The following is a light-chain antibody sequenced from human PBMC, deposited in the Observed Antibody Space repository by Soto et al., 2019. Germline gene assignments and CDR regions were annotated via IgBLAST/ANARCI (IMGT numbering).Light chain of an antibody. Sequence: DIQMTQSPSTLSASVGDTVTVTYRASQSVSGWLAWYQQKPGEAPKLLIYDASALPRGVPSRFSGSGSGTEFTLTISSLKNDDFATYYGQQHKAYEWTFGQGTKVDIK. CDR3: QQHKAYEWT. CDR2: DAS. J-gene: IGKJ1*01. V-gene: IGKV1-5*01. CDR1: QSVSGW.